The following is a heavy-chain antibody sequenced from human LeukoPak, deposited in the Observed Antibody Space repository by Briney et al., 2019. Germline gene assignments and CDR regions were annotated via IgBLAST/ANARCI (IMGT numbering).Heavy chain of an antibody. CDR1: GFTFANYA. D-gene: IGHD4-11*01. CDR3: ARDRNFPRDQFDY. J-gene: IGHJ4*02. CDR2: ISADGGSA. V-gene: IGHV3-23*01. Sequence: GGSLRLSCAASGFTFANYAMSWVRQAPGKGLEWVSAISADGGSAWYAGSVRGRSTISRDNSKNTVYLQMKSLGAEDTAVYFCARDRNFPRDQFDYWGQGTLVTVSS.